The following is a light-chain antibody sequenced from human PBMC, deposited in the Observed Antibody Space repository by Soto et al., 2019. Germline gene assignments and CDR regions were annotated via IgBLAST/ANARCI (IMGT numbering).Light chain of an antibody. J-gene: IGLJ1*01. CDR3: AAWDDSLGAYV. CDR2: TNN. V-gene: IGLV1-44*01. CDR1: NSNIGTNT. Sequence: VLTHPPSASATPGQRVTISCSGSNSNIGTNTVNWYQQLPGTAPRLLIYTNNQRPSGVPQRFSGSKTGTSASLAIGGLQSEDGADYYCAAWDDSLGAYVFGTGTKVTVL.